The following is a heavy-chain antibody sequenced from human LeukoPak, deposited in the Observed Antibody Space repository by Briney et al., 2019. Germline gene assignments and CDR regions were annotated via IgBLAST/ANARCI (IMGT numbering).Heavy chain of an antibody. V-gene: IGHV1-18*01. J-gene: IGHJ5*02. CDR1: GYTFSDYG. CDR3: ARVGKLDTKWWFGP. CDR2: ISAYNGKT. D-gene: IGHD1-1*01. Sequence: ASVTVSCKASGYTFSDYGFVWVRQAPGQGLEWMGWISAYNGKTNYAQKLQGRVSMTTDTSTSTAYLDLRSLRSDDTAVYYCARVGKLDTKWWFGPWGQGTLVTVSS.